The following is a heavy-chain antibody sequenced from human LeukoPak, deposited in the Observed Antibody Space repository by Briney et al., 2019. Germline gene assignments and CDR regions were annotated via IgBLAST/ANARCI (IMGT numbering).Heavy chain of an antibody. Sequence: GGSLRLSCAASGFTFSGYAMSWVRQAPGKGLEWVSAISGSGGSTYYADYVKGRFTISRDNSKNTLYLQMNSLRAEDTAVYYCAKDLGKDSSGWPIDYWGQGTLVTVSS. CDR1: GFTFSGYA. V-gene: IGHV3-23*01. CDR2: ISGSGGST. CDR3: AKDLGKDSSGWPIDY. D-gene: IGHD6-19*01. J-gene: IGHJ4*02.